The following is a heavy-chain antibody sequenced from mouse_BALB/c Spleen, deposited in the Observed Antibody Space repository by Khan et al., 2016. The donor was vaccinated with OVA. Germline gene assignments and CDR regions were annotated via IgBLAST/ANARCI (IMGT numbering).Heavy chain of an antibody. CDR1: GFTFSPYS. CDR3: ATPLTGSFAY. Sequence: EVELVESGGDLVKSGGSLKLSCAASGFTFSPYSMSWVRQTPDKRLEWVATISSDGDYTYYPDSVKGRFNISRDNAKNTLYLQMSTLKSDDTAMYYCATPLTGSFAYWGQGTLVTVSA. CDR2: ISSDGDYT. D-gene: IGHD4-1*01. V-gene: IGHV5-6*01. J-gene: IGHJ3*01.